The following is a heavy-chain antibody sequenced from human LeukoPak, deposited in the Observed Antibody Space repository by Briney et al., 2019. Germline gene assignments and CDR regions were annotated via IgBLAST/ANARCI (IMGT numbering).Heavy chain of an antibody. J-gene: IGHJ3*02. Sequence: ASVKVSCKASGYTFTSHFMHWVRQAPGQGLEWMGIINPRGGSTSYTQKFQGRVTMTRDTSTSTVYMELSGLRSEDTAVYYCARVKSYYYDTSDKDAFDIWGQGTPVTVSS. V-gene: IGHV1-46*01. CDR2: INPRGGST. CDR1: GYTFTSHF. CDR3: ARVKSYYYDTSDKDAFDI. D-gene: IGHD3-22*01.